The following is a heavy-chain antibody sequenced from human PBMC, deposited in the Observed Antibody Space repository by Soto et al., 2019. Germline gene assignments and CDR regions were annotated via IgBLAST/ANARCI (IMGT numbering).Heavy chain of an antibody. V-gene: IGHV3-30*18. CDR3: AKDLDYYHYGLAV. J-gene: IGHJ6*02. CDR1: GFTFSSYG. CDR2: ISYDGSNK. Sequence: PGGSLRLSCAASGFTFSSYGMHWVRQAPGKGLEWVAVISYDGSNKYYADSVKGRFTISRDNSKNTLYLQMNSLRAEDTAVYYCAKDLDYYHYGLAVSGQGTTVTVSS.